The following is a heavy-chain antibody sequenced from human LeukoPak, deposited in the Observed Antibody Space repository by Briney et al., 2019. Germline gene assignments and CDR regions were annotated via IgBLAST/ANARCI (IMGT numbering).Heavy chain of an antibody. CDR3: ARDVSYCPGDY. D-gene: IGHD2-21*02. CDR2: IKTDGSQK. J-gene: IGHJ4*02. Sequence: GGSLRLSCVASGFTFSNYWMTWVRQAPGKGLEWVANIKTDGSQKSYVDSVKGRFTISRDNAKNSQYLQMNSLRAEDTAVYYCARDVSYCPGDYWGQGTLVTVSS. V-gene: IGHV3-7*01. CDR1: GFTFSNYW.